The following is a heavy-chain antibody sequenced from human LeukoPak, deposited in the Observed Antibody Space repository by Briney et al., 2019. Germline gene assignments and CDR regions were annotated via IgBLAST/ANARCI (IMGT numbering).Heavy chain of an antibody. V-gene: IGHV3-20*04. D-gene: IGHD4-17*01. CDR1: GFTFDNYG. CDR2: INWNGGST. CDR3: AKGSTFGDLNYFDS. Sequence: GGSLRLSCAASGFTFDNYGMSWVRQAPGKGLEWVSGINWNGGSTGYADSVKGRFTISRDTSKNMLYLQMTSLRAEDTALYYCAKGSTFGDLNYFDSWGQGALVSVSS. J-gene: IGHJ4*02.